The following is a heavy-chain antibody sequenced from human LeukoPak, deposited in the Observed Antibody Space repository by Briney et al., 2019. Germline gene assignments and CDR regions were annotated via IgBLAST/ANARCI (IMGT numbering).Heavy chain of an antibody. Sequence: HPGGSLRLSCAASGFTVSSNYMSWVRQAPGKGLEWVSVIYSDDRTYYADSVKGRFTISRHTSKKTLYLQMNSLRAEDTAVYYCAREVMAKRRAFDIWGQGTVVTVSS. CDR3: AREVMAKRRAFDI. D-gene: IGHD2-8*01. CDR2: IYSDDRT. V-gene: IGHV3-53*04. J-gene: IGHJ3*02. CDR1: GFTVSSNY.